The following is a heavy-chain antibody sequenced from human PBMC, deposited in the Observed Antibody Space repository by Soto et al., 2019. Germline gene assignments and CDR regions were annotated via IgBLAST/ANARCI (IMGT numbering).Heavy chain of an antibody. Sequence: GASVKVSCKASGYTFTSYAMHWVRQAPGQRLEWMGWINAGNGNTKYSQKFQGRVTITRDTSASTAYMELSSLRSEDTAVYYCARSPMVRGVISNWFDPWGQGTLVTVS. CDR3: ARSPMVRGVISNWFDP. D-gene: IGHD3-10*01. J-gene: IGHJ5*02. CDR1: GYTFTSYA. V-gene: IGHV1-3*01. CDR2: INAGNGNT.